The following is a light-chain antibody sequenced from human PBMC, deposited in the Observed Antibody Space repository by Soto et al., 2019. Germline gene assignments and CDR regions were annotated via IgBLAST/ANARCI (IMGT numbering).Light chain of an antibody. Sequence: DIQMTQSPSSLSASVGDRVTITCRASQRISSYLTWYQQKPGKAPKLRIYAASSLQSGVPSRFSGSGSGTDVTLTISSLQPEDFATYYCQQSYSTPITFGQGTRLEIK. CDR2: AAS. CDR1: QRISSY. V-gene: IGKV1-39*01. CDR3: QQSYSTPIT. J-gene: IGKJ5*01.